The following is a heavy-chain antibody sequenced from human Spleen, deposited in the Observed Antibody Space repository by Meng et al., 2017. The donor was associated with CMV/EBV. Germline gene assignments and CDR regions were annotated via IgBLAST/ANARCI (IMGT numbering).Heavy chain of an antibody. Sequence: QVQLVQSGAEVKKPGASVKVSCKASGYTFTSYAVHWVRQAPGQRLEWMGWTNAGNGNTKYSPKFQGRVTITRDTSASTAYMELSSLRSEDTAVYYCARVDYYDSSEDYWGQGTLVTVSS. CDR3: ARVDYYDSSEDY. CDR1: GYTFTSYA. J-gene: IGHJ4*02. D-gene: IGHD3-22*01. CDR2: TNAGNGNT. V-gene: IGHV1-3*01.